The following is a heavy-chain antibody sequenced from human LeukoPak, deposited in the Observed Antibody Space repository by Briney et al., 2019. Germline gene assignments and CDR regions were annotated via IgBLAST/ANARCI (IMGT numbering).Heavy chain of an antibody. CDR1: GFTFSSYW. CDR3: AREMAIAAAGISWFAP. D-gene: IGHD6-25*01. V-gene: IGHV3-7*01. Sequence: PGGSLRLSCAASGFTFSSYWMTWVRQAPGKGLEWVANIKQDGSEKYYVDSVKGRFTISRDNAKKSLYLQMNSLRADDTAVYYCAREMAIAAAGISWFAPWGQGTLVTVSS. CDR2: IKQDGSEK. J-gene: IGHJ5*02.